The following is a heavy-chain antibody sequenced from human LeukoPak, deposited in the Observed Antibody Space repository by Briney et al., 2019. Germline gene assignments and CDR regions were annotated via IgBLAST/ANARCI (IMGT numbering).Heavy chain of an antibody. Sequence: PAASVKVSCKASGYTFTGYYMHWVRQAPGQGLEWMGWIDPNSGGTNYAQKFQGRVTMTRDTSISTAYMELSRLRSDDTAVYYCARAQLLLGGIDYWGQGTLVTVSS. D-gene: IGHD2-15*01. J-gene: IGHJ4*02. V-gene: IGHV1-2*02. CDR2: IDPNSGGT. CDR3: ARAQLLLGGIDY. CDR1: GYTFTGYY.